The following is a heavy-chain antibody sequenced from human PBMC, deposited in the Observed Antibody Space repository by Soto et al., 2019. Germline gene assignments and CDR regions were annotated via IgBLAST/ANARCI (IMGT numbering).Heavy chain of an antibody. Sequence: GGSLRLSCSASGFTFRSHSMKWVRQAPGKGLEWIAYISSGSSDIYYGDSVKGRVTISRDNAQNSVYLQLENLIDADSAVYYCVRDLGCISESCHGHFDHWGRGT. CDR3: VRDLGCISESCHGHFDH. V-gene: IGHV3-21*06. CDR1: GFTFRSHS. CDR2: ISSGSSDI. J-gene: IGHJ4*02. D-gene: IGHD3-3*02.